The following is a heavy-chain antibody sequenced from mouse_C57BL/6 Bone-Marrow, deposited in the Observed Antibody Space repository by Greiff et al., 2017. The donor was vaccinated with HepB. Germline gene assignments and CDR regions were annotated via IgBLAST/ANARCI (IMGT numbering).Heavy chain of an antibody. CDR1: GYTFTSYW. V-gene: IGHV1-59*01. CDR2: IDPSDSYT. CDR3: ARHFAYYAMDY. J-gene: IGHJ4*01. Sequence: VQLQQPGAELVRPGTSVKLSCKASGYTFTSYWMHWVKQRPGQGLEWIGVIDPSDSYTNYNQKFKGKATLTVDTSSSKADRQLSSMTSEDSAVYYCARHFAYYAMDYWGQGTSVTFSS.